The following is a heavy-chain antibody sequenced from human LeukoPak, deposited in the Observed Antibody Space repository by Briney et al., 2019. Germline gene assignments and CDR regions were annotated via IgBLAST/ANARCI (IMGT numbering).Heavy chain of an antibody. CDR3: ARDGVGEFDFDY. CDR2: ISSSXSSI. D-gene: IGHD3-10*01. J-gene: IGHJ4*02. Sequence: GGSLRLSCAASGFTFSSYSMNWVRQAPGKGLXXXSYISSSXSSIYYTDSVKGRFTISRDNAKNYLYLQMNSLRAEDTAVYYCARDGVGEFDFDYWGQGTLITVSS. V-gene: IGHV3-48*01. CDR1: GFTFSSYS.